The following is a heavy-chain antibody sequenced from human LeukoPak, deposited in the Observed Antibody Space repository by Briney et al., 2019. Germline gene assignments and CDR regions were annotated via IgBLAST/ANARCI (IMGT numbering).Heavy chain of an antibody. D-gene: IGHD3-22*01. Sequence: GGSLRLSCAASGFTFSDYYMSWIRQAPGKGLEWVSAIGTAGDTYYPGSVKGRFTISRENAKNSLYLQMNSLRAGDTAVYYCARGRGRDSSGLFTPTNDYWGQGTLVTVSS. CDR1: GFTFSDYY. CDR2: IGTAGDT. CDR3: ARGRGRDSSGLFTPTNDY. J-gene: IGHJ4*02. V-gene: IGHV3-13*01.